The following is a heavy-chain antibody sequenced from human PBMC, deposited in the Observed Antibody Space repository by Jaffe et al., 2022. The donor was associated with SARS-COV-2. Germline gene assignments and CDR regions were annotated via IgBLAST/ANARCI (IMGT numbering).Heavy chain of an antibody. J-gene: IGHJ4*02. CDR2: IRSKAFGGTT. Sequence: EVQLVESGGDLVQPGRSLRLSCSASGFTFGDYPVNWVRQAPGKGLEWLGFIRSKAFGGTTDYAASVKGRFTISRDDSKSIAYLQMNSLKTEDTAVYYCTREGWLQPPKTLDFDYWGQGTLVTVSS. CDR1: GFTFGDYP. V-gene: IGHV3-49*04. D-gene: IGHD6-19*01. CDR3: TREGWLQPPKTLDFDY.